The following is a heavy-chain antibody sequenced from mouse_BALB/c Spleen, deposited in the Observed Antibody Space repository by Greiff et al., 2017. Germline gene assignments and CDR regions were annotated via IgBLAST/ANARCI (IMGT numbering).Heavy chain of an antibody. Sequence: EVKLVESGGDLVKPGGSLKLSCAASGFTFRSYGMSWVRQTPDKRLEWVATISSGGSYTYYPDSVKGRFTISRDNAKNTLYLQMSSLKSEDTAMYYCARHGNYSFAYWGQGTLVTVSA. D-gene: IGHD2-1*01. CDR1: GFTFRSYG. J-gene: IGHJ3*01. CDR3: ARHGNYSFAY. V-gene: IGHV5-6*01. CDR2: ISSGGSYT.